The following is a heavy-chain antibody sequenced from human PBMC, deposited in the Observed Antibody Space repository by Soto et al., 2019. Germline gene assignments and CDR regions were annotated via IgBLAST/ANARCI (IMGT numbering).Heavy chain of an antibody. V-gene: IGHV1-18*01. D-gene: IGHD3-3*01. J-gene: IGHJ4*02. CDR1: GYTFTSYG. Sequence: GASVKVSCKASGYTFTSYGISWVRQAPGQGLEWMGWISAYNGNTNYAQKLQGRVTMTTDTSTSTAYMELRSLRSDDTAVYYCARDITIFGVVTNFDYWGQGTLVTVSS. CDR2: ISAYNGNT. CDR3: ARDITIFGVVTNFDY.